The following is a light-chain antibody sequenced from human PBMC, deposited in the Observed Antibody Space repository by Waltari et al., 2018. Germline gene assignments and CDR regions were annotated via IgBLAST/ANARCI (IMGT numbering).Light chain of an antibody. CDR2: EAT. J-gene: IGKJ2*01. CDR1: QDIDDE. CDR3: LEHDNFPTHT. Sequence: ETTLTQSPAFMSATPRDKVNISCRASQDIDDEMNWYQQKPGEGAIFIIQEATTLGPGIPPRFSGSGYGTDFTLTSNNIQSEDVASYFCLEHDNFPTHTFGQGTKLEIK. V-gene: IGKV5-2*01.